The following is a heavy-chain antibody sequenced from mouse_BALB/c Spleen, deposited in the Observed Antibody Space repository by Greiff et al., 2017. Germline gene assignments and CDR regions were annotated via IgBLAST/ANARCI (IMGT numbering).Heavy chain of an antibody. J-gene: IGHJ4*01. CDR3: AREGAYYGNLMDY. Sequence: EVKLEESGGGLVQPGGSRKLSCAASGFTFSDYGMAWVRQAPGKGPGWVAFISNLAYSIYYADTVTGRFTISRENAKNTLYLEMSSLRSEDTAMYYCAREGAYYGNLMDYWGQGTSVTVSS. CDR1: GFTFSDYG. D-gene: IGHD2-10*01. V-gene: IGHV5-15*02. CDR2: ISNLAYSI.